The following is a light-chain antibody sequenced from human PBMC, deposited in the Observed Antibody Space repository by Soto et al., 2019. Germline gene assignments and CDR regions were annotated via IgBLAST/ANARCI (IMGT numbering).Light chain of an antibody. CDR2: EVT. CDR1: SSDVGFYNF. V-gene: IGLV2-8*01. CDR3: FSFTTDWTHV. Sequence: QSALTQPPSASGSPGQSLTISCTGTSSDVGFYNFVSWYQQRPGKAPKLVIYEVTKRPSGVPDRFSGSKSGSTASLTVSGLQADDEADYFCFSFTTDWTHVFGTGTKVTVL. J-gene: IGLJ1*01.